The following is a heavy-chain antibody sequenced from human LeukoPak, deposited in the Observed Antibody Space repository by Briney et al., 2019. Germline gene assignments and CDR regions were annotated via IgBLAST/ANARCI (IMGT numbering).Heavy chain of an antibody. CDR2: IRNDVTNQ. J-gene: IGHJ4*02. Sequence: GGSLRLSRSASGFTSSDYGMSGGRQAPGKGQGGGTFIRNDVTNQYYTDSVKGRFTISRDNSNNTLYLQMNTLRAEDTAVYYCAKSGYNRFDYWGQGTLVTVSS. CDR3: AKSGYNRFDY. V-gene: IGHV3-30*02. D-gene: IGHD5-24*01. CDR1: GFTSSDYG.